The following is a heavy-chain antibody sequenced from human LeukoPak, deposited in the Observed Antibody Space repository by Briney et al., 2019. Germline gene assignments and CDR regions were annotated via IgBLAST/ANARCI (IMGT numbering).Heavy chain of an antibody. Sequence: GGSLRLSCAASAFTFSSYGMHWVRQAPGKGLEWVAYIQYDRTNEQYAHSVKGRFRISRDNSSNILYLQMNSLRTEDTAVYYCAKDRCSNGIGCYYYYMEVWGKGTTVTISS. D-gene: IGHD2-8*01. CDR2: IQYDRTNE. CDR3: AKDRCSNGIGCYYYYMEV. V-gene: IGHV3-30*02. J-gene: IGHJ6*03. CDR1: AFTFSSYG.